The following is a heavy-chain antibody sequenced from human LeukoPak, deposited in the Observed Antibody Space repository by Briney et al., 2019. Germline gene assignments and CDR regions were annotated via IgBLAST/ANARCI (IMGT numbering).Heavy chain of an antibody. CDR1: GFTFRHYV. Sequence: GGSLRLSCVGSGFTFRHYVMHWVRQAPGKGLEWVAVILYDETHKFYADSVKGRFTISRDNSNATLFLQMNSLRSEDAAVYYCVRARVRARSGAFDVWGQGTLVTVSS. CDR3: VRARVRARSGAFDV. CDR2: ILYDETHK. J-gene: IGHJ3*01. D-gene: IGHD3-10*01. V-gene: IGHV3-30*04.